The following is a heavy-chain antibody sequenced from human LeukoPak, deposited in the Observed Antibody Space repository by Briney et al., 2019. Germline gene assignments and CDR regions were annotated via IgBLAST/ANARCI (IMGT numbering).Heavy chain of an antibody. J-gene: IGHJ4*02. CDR3: ARVGASGSYYYNY. Sequence: GGSLRLSCAASGFTFSSYSMNWVRQAPGKGLEWVSAISGSGGSTYYADSVKGRFTISRDNSKNTLYLQMNSLRAEDTAVYYCARVGASGSYYYNYWGQGTLVTVSS. CDR1: GFTFSSYS. CDR2: ISGSGGST. D-gene: IGHD1-26*01. V-gene: IGHV3-23*01.